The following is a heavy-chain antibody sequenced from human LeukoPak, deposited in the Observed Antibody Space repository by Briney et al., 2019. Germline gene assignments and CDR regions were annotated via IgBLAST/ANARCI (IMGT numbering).Heavy chain of an antibody. CDR1: GFTFDDYA. CDR3: AKGIYFDWLLHPFDY. CDR2: ISWNSGSI. Sequence: PGGSLRLSCAASGFTFDDYAMHWVRQAPGKGLEWVSGISWNSGSIGYADSVKGRFTISRDNAKNSLYLQMNSLRAEDMALYYCAKGIYFDWLLHPFDYWGQGTLVTVSS. J-gene: IGHJ4*02. V-gene: IGHV3-9*03. D-gene: IGHD3-9*01.